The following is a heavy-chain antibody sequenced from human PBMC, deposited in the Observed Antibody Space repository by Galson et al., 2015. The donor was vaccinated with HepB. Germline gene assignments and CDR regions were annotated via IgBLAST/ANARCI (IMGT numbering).Heavy chain of an antibody. Sequence: SVKVSCKASGYSFTSYGVTWVRQAPGQGLQRMGWISGYNGRAIYAQEFQDRVTLTTDTSTTTASMEVRRLTSDDTAMYYCARDLAAETTDAFDIWGQGTMVIVSS. CDR1: GYSFTSYG. V-gene: IGHV1-18*01. D-gene: IGHD6-13*01. CDR2: ISGYNGRA. CDR3: ARDLAAETTDAFDI. J-gene: IGHJ3*02.